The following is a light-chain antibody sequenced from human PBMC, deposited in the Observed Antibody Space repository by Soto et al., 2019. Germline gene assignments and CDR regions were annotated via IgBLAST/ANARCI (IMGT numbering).Light chain of an antibody. CDR1: SSDVGGYNY. V-gene: IGLV2-14*01. Sequence: QSALNQPASVSGSPGQSITISCTGTSSDVGGYNYVSWYQQHPGKAPKLMIYEVSNRPSGVSNRFSGSKSGNTASLTISGLQAEDEADYYCSSYTSISTHVVFGGGTKVTVL. CDR3: SSYTSISTHVV. CDR2: EVS. J-gene: IGLJ2*01.